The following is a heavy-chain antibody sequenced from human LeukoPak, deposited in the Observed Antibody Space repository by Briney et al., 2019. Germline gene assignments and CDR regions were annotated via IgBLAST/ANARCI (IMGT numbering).Heavy chain of an antibody. CDR3: AGQANNWFDP. J-gene: IGHJ5*02. CDR1: GFTFSSYW. V-gene: IGHV3-74*03. Sequence: PGGSLRLSCAASGFTFSSYWVHWVRQAPGKGLVWVSRLKFDGTITQYADSVKGRFTVSRDNAKNTLYLQMDSLRAEDTAVYYCAGQANNWFDPWGQGTLVTVSS. CDR2: LKFDGTIT.